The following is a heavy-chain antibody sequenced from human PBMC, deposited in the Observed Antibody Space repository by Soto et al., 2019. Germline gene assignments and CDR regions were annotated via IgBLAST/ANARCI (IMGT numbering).Heavy chain of an antibody. D-gene: IGHD6-6*01. CDR1: GFTFSSYG. Sequence: QVQLVESGGGVVQPGRSLRLSCAASGFTFSSYGMHWVRQAPGKGLEWVAVIWYDGSNKYYADSVKGRFTISRDNSKNTLYLQMNSLRAEDTAVYYCARGYSSSPLDYWGQGTLVTVSS. V-gene: IGHV3-33*01. CDR2: IWYDGSNK. J-gene: IGHJ4*02. CDR3: ARGYSSSPLDY.